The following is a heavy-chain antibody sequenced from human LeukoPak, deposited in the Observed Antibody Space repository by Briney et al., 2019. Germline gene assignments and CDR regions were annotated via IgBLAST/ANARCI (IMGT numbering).Heavy chain of an antibody. CDR3: ARDSAPYYYDSSGYHNPSDY. J-gene: IGHJ4*02. CDR2: ISYDGSNK. V-gene: IGHV3-30-3*01. D-gene: IGHD3-22*01. CDR1: GLTFSSDA. Sequence: GRSMRLSCAASGLTFSSDAMHWVRQAPGKGLEWVALISYDGSNKYYADSVKGRFTISRDNSKNTLYLQMNSLRAEDTAVYYCARDSAPYYYDSSGYHNPSDYWGQGTLVTVSS.